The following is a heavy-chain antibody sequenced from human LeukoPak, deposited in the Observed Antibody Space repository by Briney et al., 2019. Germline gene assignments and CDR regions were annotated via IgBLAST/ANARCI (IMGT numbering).Heavy chain of an antibody. Sequence: PGGSLRLSCAASGFTFSSYNMNWVRQAPGKGLEWVSYISSSSNTIYYADSVKGRFTISRDNSKNTLYLQMNSLRAEDTAVYYCAIVDTAMDPWGQGTQVIVSS. CDR2: ISSSSNTI. CDR1: GFTFSSYN. V-gene: IGHV3-48*01. CDR3: AIVDTAMDP. D-gene: IGHD5-18*01. J-gene: IGHJ5*02.